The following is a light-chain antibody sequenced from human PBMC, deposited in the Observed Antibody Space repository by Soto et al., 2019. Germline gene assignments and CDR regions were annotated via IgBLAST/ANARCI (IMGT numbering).Light chain of an antibody. CDR2: DVT. CDR3: CSYASSSTLV. CDR1: SSDVGGYNY. J-gene: IGLJ1*01. Sequence: QSVLTQPVSVSGSPGQSITISCTGTSSDVGGYNYVSWYQQYPGKVPKLMIFDVTYRPSGVSNRFSGSKSGNTASLTISGLQAEDEADYYCCSYASSSTLVFGTGTKVTVL. V-gene: IGLV2-14*01.